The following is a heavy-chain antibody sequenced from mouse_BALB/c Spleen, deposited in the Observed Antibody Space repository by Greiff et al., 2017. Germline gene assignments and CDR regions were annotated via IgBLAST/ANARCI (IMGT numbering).Heavy chain of an antibody. CDR3: ARPPYYDYLPMDY. CDR1: GFSLNSYG. J-gene: IGHJ4*01. V-gene: IGHV2-2*02. CDR2: IWSGGST. D-gene: IGHD2-4*01. Sequence: VMLVESGPGLVQPSQSLSITCTVSGFSLNSYGVHWVRQSPGKGLEWLGVIWSGGSTDYNAAFISRLSISKDNSKCQVFFKMNSLQANDTAIYYCARPPYYDYLPMDYWGQGTSVTVSS.